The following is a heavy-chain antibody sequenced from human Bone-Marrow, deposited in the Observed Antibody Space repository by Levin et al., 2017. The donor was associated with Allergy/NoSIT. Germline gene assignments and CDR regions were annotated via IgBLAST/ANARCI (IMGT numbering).Heavy chain of an antibody. CDR2: INHSGST. D-gene: IGHD3-9*01. V-gene: IGHV4-39*07. CDR3: ARAGRYDY. Sequence: SETLSLTCTVSGYSISGSANYWGWIRQPPGKGLEWIGSINHSGSTYYNPSLKSRVTISVDTSKSQFSLKLSSVTAADTAVYYCARAGRYDYWGQGALVTVSS. CDR1: GYSISGSANY. J-gene: IGHJ4*02.